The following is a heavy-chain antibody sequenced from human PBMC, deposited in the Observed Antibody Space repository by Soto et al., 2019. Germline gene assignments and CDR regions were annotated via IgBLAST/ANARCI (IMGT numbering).Heavy chain of an antibody. Sequence: EVQLLESGGGLAQPGGSLRLSCTTSGFPFSSYAMNWVRQAPGKGLEWLSTISGGGGSIYYAESVKGRFTVSRDNPKNTLFLQLSRLRGADTAVYYCALSPDEFQLVSGVGQLDYWGPGTLVTVSS. CDR2: ISGGGGSI. D-gene: IGHD2-8*01. CDR3: ALSPDEFQLVSGVGQLDY. J-gene: IGHJ4*02. V-gene: IGHV3-23*01. CDR1: GFPFSSYA.